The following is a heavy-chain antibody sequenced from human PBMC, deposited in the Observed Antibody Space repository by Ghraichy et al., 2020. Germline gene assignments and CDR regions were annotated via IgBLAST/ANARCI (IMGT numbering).Heavy chain of an antibody. CDR3: ARMNLGDGSMDV. J-gene: IGHJ6*02. D-gene: IGHD3-10*01. CDR1: GFSLSTSGMC. V-gene: IGHV2-70*01. CDR2: IDWDDDK. Sequence: SGPTLVKPTQTLTLTCTFSGFSLSTSGMCVSWIRQPPGKALEWLVLIDWDDDKYYSTSLKTRLTISKDTSKNKVVLTMTNMDPGDTATYYCARMNLGDGSMDVWGQGTTVTVSS.